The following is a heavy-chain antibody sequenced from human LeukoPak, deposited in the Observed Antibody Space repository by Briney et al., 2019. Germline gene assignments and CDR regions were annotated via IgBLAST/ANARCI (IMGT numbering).Heavy chain of an antibody. CDR1: GGSFSGYY. CDR2: INHSGST. Sequence: PSETLSLTCAVYGGSFSGYYWSWIRQPPGKGLEWIGEINHSGSTNYNPSLKSRVTISVDTSKNQFSLKLSSVTAADTAVYYCARAGSGWKGDYFDCWGQGTLVTVSS. CDR3: ARAGSGWKGDYFDC. J-gene: IGHJ4*02. D-gene: IGHD6-19*01. V-gene: IGHV4-34*01.